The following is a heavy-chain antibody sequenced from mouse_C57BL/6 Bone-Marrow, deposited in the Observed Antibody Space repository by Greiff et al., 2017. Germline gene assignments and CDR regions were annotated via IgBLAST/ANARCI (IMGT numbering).Heavy chain of an antibody. Sequence: QVQLQQPGAELVKPGASVKLSCKASGYTFTSYWMHWVKQRPGQGLEWIGMIHPNSGSTNYNEKFKSKATLTVDKSSSTAYMQLSSLTSEDSAVYYCVYYGSREYFDVWGTGTTVTVSS. D-gene: IGHD1-1*01. CDR1: GYTFTSYW. CDR2: IHPNSGST. J-gene: IGHJ1*03. V-gene: IGHV1-64*01. CDR3: VYYGSREYFDV.